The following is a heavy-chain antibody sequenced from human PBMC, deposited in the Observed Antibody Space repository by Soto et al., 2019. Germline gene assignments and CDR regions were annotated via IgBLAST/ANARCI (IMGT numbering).Heavy chain of an antibody. CDR2: INSDGSST. CDR3: ARGGERWLQSDLDY. V-gene: IGHV3-74*02. CDR1: GFTFSDYW. Sequence: VQLVESGGGLVKPGGSLRLSCAASGFTFSDYWMHWVRQAPGKGLVWVSRINSDGSSTSYADSVKGRFTISRDNAKNTLYLQMNSLRAEDTAVYYCARGGERWLQSDLDYWGQGTLVTVSS. D-gene: IGHD3-16*01. J-gene: IGHJ4*02.